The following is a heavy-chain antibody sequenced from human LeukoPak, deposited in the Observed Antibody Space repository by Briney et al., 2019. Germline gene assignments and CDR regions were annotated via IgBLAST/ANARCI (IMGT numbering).Heavy chain of an antibody. V-gene: IGHV1-69*01. Sequence: SVKVSCKASGGTFSSYAISWVRQAPGQGLEWMGGIIPIFGTANYAQKFQGRVTITADESTSTAYMELSSLRSEDTAVYYCATGSPVTTYYYYYYGMGVWGQGTTVTVSS. CDR3: ATGSPVTTYYYYYYGMGV. CDR1: GGTFSSYA. D-gene: IGHD4-17*01. J-gene: IGHJ6*02. CDR2: IIPIFGTA.